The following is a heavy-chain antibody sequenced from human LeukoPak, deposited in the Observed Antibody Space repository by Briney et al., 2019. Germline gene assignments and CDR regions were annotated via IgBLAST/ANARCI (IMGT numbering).Heavy chain of an antibody. CDR3: ATSNSGYDWEMWFDP. Sequence: PSETLSLTCTVSGGSVRSASYYWGWIRQPPGKGLEWIASIYYSGSTNYNPSLKSRVTISVDTSKNQFSLKLSSVTAADTAVYYCATSNSGYDWEMWFDPWGQGTLVTVSS. CDR1: GGSVRSASYY. V-gene: IGHV4-39*07. J-gene: IGHJ5*02. D-gene: IGHD5-12*01. CDR2: IYYSGST.